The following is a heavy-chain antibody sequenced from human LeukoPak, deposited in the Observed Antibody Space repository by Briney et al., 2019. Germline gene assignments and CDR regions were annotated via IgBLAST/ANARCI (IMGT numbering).Heavy chain of an antibody. Sequence: PSETLSLTCSFSGGSIRGGGYYSGWVRQPPGKGLEWIASLYSNGNTFCNPSLKSRVTISEESSKSQFSLKLRTVTAADTAVYFCWRAADHWGQGILVTVSS. CDR1: GGSIRGGGYY. CDR3: WRAADH. J-gene: IGHJ4*02. V-gene: IGHV4-39*01. CDR2: LYSNGNT.